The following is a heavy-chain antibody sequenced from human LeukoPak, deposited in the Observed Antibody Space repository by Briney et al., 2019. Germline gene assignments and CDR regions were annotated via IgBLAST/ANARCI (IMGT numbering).Heavy chain of an antibody. V-gene: IGHV3-21*01. D-gene: IGHD6-25*01. CDR1: GFTSSDYY. CDR3: ARDYHSSGHAEYFQH. Sequence: GGSLRLSCAASGFTSSDYYMNWVRQAPGKGLEWVSSISSSSSYIYYADSVKGRFTISRDNAKNSLYLQMNSLRAEDTAVYYCARDYHSSGHAEYFQHWGQGTLVTVSS. J-gene: IGHJ1*01. CDR2: ISSSSSYI.